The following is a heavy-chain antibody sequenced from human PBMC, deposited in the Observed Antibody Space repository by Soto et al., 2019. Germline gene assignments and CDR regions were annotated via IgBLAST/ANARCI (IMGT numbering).Heavy chain of an antibody. D-gene: IGHD3-10*01. CDR1: GYTFTSYA. V-gene: IGHV1-3*01. CDR2: INAGNGNT. J-gene: IGHJ6*03. CDR3: AIGFGDSWGYYYYMDV. Sequence: GASVKVSCKASGYTFTSYAMHWVRQAPGQRLEWMGWINAGNGNTKYSQKFQGRVTITRDTSASTAYMELSSLRSEDMAVYYCAIGFGDSWGYYYYMDVWGKGTTVTVSS.